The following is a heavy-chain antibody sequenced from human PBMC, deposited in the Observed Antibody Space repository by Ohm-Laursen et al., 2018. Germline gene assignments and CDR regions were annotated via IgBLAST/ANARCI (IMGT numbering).Heavy chain of an antibody. D-gene: IGHD6-19*01. CDR1: GFTFSDYY. CDR3: ARDSGGWYYFDY. Sequence: SLRLSCSVSGFTFSDYYMSWIRQAPGMGLECISYSSSTGSSIYYADSVKGRFTISRDNAKNSLYLQMSSLRAEDTAVHYCARDSGGWYYFDYWGQGTLVTVSS. CDR2: SSSTGSSI. V-gene: IGHV3-11*04. J-gene: IGHJ4*02.